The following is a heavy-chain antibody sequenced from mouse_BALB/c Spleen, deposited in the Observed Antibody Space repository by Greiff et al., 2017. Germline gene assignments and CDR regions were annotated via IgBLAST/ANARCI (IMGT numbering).Heavy chain of an antibody. CDR3: ASRGNYGSSWFAY. CDR2: INPYNDGT. CDR1: GYTFTSYV. Sequence: VQLKQSGPELVKPGASVKMSCKASGYTFTSYVMHWVKQKPGQGLEWIGYINPYNDGTKYNEKFKGKATLTSDKSSSTAYMELSSLTSEDSAVYYCASRGNYGSSWFAYWGQGTLVTVSA. J-gene: IGHJ3*01. D-gene: IGHD1-1*01. V-gene: IGHV1-14*01.